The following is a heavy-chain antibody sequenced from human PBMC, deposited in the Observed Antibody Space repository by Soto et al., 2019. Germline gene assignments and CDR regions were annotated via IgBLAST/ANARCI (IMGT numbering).Heavy chain of an antibody. J-gene: IGHJ5*02. CDR1: GGSFSGYY. CDR3: ARGRIVVVPAAIKNWFDP. D-gene: IGHD2-2*01. Sequence: SETLSLTCAVYGGSFSGYYWTWIRQPPGTGLEWIGEINHSGSTNYNPSLKSRVTISVDTSKNQFSLKLSSVTAADTAVYYCARGRIVVVPAAIKNWFDPWGQGTLVTVSS. CDR2: INHSGST. V-gene: IGHV4-34*01.